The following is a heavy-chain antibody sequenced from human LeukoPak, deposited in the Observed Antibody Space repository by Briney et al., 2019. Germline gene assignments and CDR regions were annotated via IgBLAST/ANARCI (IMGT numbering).Heavy chain of an antibody. J-gene: IGHJ5*02. CDR1: GGTFSSYA. CDR2: IIPIFGTA. V-gene: IGHV1-69*13. CDR3: ARDARYCSGGSCYYNWFDP. Sequence: ASVKVSCKASGGTFSSYAISWVRQAPGQGLEWMGGIIPIFGTANYAQKFQGRVTITADESTSTAYMELSSLRSEDTAVYYCARDARYCSGGSCYYNWFDPWGQGTLVTVSS. D-gene: IGHD2-15*01.